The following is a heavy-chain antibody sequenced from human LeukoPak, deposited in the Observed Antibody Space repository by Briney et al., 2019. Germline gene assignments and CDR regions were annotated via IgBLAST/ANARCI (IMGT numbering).Heavy chain of an antibody. D-gene: IGHD6-19*01. V-gene: IGHV4-39*07. CDR2: IFYSGST. CDR1: GGSISSSSYY. CDR3: ARDPGSSGWGFRY. J-gene: IGHJ4*02. Sequence: KPSETLSLTCTVSGGSISSSSYYWGWIRQPPGKGLEWIGSIFYSGSTYYNPSLKSRVTIDTPKNQFSLKLTSVTAADTAVYYCARDPGSSGWGFRYWGQGALVTVSS.